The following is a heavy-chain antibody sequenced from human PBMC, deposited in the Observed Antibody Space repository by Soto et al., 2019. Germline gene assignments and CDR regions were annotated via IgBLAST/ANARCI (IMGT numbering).Heavy chain of an antibody. D-gene: IGHD3-3*01. J-gene: IGHJ6*02. CDR2: IYSGGST. Sequence: PGGSLRLSCAASGFTVSSNYMSWVRQAPGKGLEWVSVIYSGGSTYYADSVKGRFTISRDNSKNTLYLQMNSLRAEDTAVYYCARESITIFGVVNPYMDVWGQGTTVTAP. V-gene: IGHV3-53*01. CDR3: ARESITIFGVVNPYMDV. CDR1: GFTVSSNY.